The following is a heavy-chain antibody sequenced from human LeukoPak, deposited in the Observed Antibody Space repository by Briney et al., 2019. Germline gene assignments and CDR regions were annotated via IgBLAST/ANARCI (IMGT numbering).Heavy chain of an antibody. CDR3: TTESPYSSGWMGDY. CDR2: IKSKTDGGTT. V-gene: IGHV3-15*01. Sequence: GGSLRLSCAASGFTFSNAWMSWVRQAPGKGLEWVGRIKSKTDGGTTDYAAPVKGRFTISRDDSKNTLYLQMNSLKTEDTAVYYCTTESPYSSGWMGDYWGQGTLVTVSS. J-gene: IGHJ4*02. D-gene: IGHD6-19*01. CDR1: GFTFSNAW.